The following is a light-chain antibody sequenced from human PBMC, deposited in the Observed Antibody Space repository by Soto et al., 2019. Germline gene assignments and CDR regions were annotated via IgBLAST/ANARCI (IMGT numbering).Light chain of an antibody. CDR2: AAS. CDR1: QGISNY. V-gene: IGKV1-9*01. CDR3: QQYENLPT. Sequence: PSSLSASVGDRVTITCRASQGISNYLAWYQQKPGKAPKLLIYAASTLQSGVPSRFSGRGSGTDFTLTISSLQPEDFATYYCQQYENLPTFGQGTRLEIK. J-gene: IGKJ5*01.